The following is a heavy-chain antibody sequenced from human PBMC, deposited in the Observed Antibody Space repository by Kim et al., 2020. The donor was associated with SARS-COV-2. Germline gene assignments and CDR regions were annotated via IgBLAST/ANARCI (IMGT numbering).Heavy chain of an antibody. CDR1: GYTPTELS. CDR3: ATASSSWYERGWFDP. Sequence: ASVKVSCKVYGYTPTELSMHWVRQAPGKGLEWMGGFDPEDGETIYAQKFQGRVTMTEDTSTDTAYMELRSLRSEDTAVYYCATASSSWYERGWFDPWGQGPLVTVSS. D-gene: IGHD6-13*01. CDR2: FDPEDGET. V-gene: IGHV1-24*01. J-gene: IGHJ5*02.